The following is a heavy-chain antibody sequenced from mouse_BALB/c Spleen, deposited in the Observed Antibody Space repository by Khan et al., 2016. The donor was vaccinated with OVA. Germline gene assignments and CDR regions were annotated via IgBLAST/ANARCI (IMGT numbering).Heavy chain of an antibody. J-gene: IGHJ4*01. D-gene: IGHD2-10*01. CDR2: INTYTGVP. CDR1: GYSFTNYG. Sequence: QIQLVQSGPELKKPGETVKISCKASGYSFTNYGMNWVKQSPGKALKWMGWINTYTGVPTYADEFKGRFAFSLETSANTAYLQINILKNEDTATYCGARPPYFSFTLDYWGQGSSVTVAS. CDR3: ARPPYFSFTLDY. V-gene: IGHV9-3-1*01.